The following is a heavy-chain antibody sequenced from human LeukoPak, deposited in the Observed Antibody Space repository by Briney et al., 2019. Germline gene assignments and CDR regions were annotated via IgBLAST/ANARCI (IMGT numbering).Heavy chain of an antibody. CDR2: IYYSGDT. CDR3: ARHQWHYYYYMGV. Sequence: PSETLSLTCTVSGGSISSSSYYWGWIRQPPGKGLEWIGSIYYSGDTYYIPSLKSRRVTISVDTSKNQFSLRLSSVTAADTAVYYCARHQWHYYYYMGVWGKGSTVTVSS. V-gene: IGHV4-39*01. D-gene: IGHD6-19*01. CDR1: GGSISSSSYY. J-gene: IGHJ6*03.